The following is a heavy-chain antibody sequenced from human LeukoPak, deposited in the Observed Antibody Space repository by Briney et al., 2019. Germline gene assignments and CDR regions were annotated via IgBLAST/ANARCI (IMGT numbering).Heavy chain of an antibody. V-gene: IGHV3-23*01. J-gene: IGHJ4*02. D-gene: IGHD3-3*01. CDR3: AKAELGVDTFFDY. Sequence: PGGSLRLSCAASGFTFSDYALGWVRQASGRGLEWVATLSGSGAGTYYSDSVQGRFTISRDNSKRTLFLQMNSLRAEDTAFYYCAKAELGVDTFFDYWGQGTLVTVSS. CDR2: LSGSGAGT. CDR1: GFTFSDYA.